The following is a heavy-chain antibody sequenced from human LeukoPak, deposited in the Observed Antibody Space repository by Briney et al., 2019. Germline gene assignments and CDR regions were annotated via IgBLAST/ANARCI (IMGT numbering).Heavy chain of an antibody. D-gene: IGHD2-2*01. CDR2: ISGSSSYI. Sequence: GGSLRLSCAASGFTFSTFAMHWVRQSPGKGLEWVSSISGSSSYIYYADSVKGRFSISRDNAKNSLYLQMNSLRAEDTAVYYCVRSPGLVVNDAFDIWGQGTMVTVSS. CDR1: GFTFSTFA. J-gene: IGHJ3*02. CDR3: VRSPGLVVNDAFDI. V-gene: IGHV3-21*01.